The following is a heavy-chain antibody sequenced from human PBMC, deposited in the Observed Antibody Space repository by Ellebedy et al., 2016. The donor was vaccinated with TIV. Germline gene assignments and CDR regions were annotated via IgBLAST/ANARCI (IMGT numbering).Heavy chain of an antibody. V-gene: IGHV3-7*03. CDR2: IRQDGSEK. Sequence: GGSLRLSCAASGFTFSSYWMSWVRQAPGKGLEWVANIRQDGSEKYYVDSVKGRFTISRDNAKNSLYLQMNSLRAEDTAVYYCARDTNYYESSGEWYFDYWGQGTLVTVSS. CDR1: GFTFSSYW. CDR3: ARDTNYYESSGEWYFDY. D-gene: IGHD3-22*01. J-gene: IGHJ4*02.